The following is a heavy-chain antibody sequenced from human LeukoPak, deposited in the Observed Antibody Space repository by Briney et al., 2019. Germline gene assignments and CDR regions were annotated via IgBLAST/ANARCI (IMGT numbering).Heavy chain of an antibody. CDR2: IYPGDSDT. Sequence: ASVKVSCKASGYTFINNYIHWVRQAPGQGLEWMGIIYPGDSDTRYSPSFQGQVTISADKSISTAYLQWSSLKASDTAMYYCTRRTNGGDGGYTDVWGKGTTVTVSS. CDR1: GYTFINNY. J-gene: IGHJ6*03. CDR3: TRRTNGGDGGYTDV. D-gene: IGHD2-21*02. V-gene: IGHV5-51*01.